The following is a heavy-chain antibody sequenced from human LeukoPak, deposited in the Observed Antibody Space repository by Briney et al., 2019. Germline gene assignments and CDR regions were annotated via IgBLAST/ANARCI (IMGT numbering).Heavy chain of an antibody. V-gene: IGHV4-30-4*08. D-gene: IGHD7-27*01. CDR2: IYYSGST. J-gene: IGHJ4*02. CDR3: AKQRANWGSDYFDY. Sequence: SRTLSLTCTVSGGSISSGDYYWSWIRQPPGKGLEWIGYIYYSGSTYYNPSLKSRVTISVDTSKNQFSLKLSSVTAADTAVYYCAKQRANWGSDYFDYWGQGTLVTVSS. CDR1: GGSISSGDYY.